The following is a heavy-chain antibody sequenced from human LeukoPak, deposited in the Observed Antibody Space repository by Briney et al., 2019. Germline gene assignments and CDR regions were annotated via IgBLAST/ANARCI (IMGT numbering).Heavy chain of an antibody. J-gene: IGHJ4*02. CDR2: IIPIFGTA. CDR1: GGTFSSYA. CDR3: ATTRSGGEPYVFDY. D-gene: IGHD1-26*01. V-gene: IGHV1-69*06. Sequence: AASVKVSCKASGGTFSSYAISWVRQAPGQGLEWMGGIIPIFGTANYAQKFQGRVTMTEDTSTDTAYMELSSLRSEDTAVYYCATTRSGGEPYVFDYWGQGTLVTVSS.